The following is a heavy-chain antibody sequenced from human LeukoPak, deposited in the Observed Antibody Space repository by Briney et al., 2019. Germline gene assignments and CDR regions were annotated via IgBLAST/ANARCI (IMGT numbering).Heavy chain of an antibody. D-gene: IGHD4-17*01. CDR1: GFIFDDYG. V-gene: IGHV3-30*02. Sequence: GGSLRLSCAASGFIFDDYGMHWVRQAPGKGLEWVAFIRYDGSNKYYADSVKGRFTISRDNPKNTLYLQMNSPRAEDTAIYYCAKDRGDYTNWFDPWGQGTLVTVSS. J-gene: IGHJ5*02. CDR3: AKDRGDYTNWFDP. CDR2: IRYDGSNK.